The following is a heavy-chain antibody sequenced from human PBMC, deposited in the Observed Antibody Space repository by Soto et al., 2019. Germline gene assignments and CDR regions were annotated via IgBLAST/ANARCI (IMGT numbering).Heavy chain of an antibody. CDR1: GYTFTSYG. CDR3: ARVGIAARRANYYYYYGMDV. V-gene: IGHV1-18*01. J-gene: IGHJ6*02. CDR2: ISAYNGNT. Sequence: ASVKVSFKASGYTFTSYGISWVRQAPGQGLEWMGWISAYNGNTNYAQKLQGRVTMTTDTSTSTAYMELRSLRSDDTAVHYCARVGIAARRANYYYYYGMDVWGQGTTVTVSS. D-gene: IGHD6-6*01.